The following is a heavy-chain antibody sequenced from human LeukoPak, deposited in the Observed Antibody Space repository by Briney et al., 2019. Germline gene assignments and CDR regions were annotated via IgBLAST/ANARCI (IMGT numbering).Heavy chain of an antibody. J-gene: IGHJ4*02. CDR3: ARDTLSMAEQQLVRYFDY. CDR1: GFTFSDYY. D-gene: IGHD6-13*01. V-gene: IGHV3-11*04. Sequence: GGSLRLSCAASGFTFSDYYMSWIRQAPGKGLEWVSYISSSGSTIYYADSVKGRFTISRDNAKNSLYLQMNSLRAEDTAVYYCARDTLSMAEQQLVRYFDYWGQGTLVTVSS. CDR2: ISSSGSTI.